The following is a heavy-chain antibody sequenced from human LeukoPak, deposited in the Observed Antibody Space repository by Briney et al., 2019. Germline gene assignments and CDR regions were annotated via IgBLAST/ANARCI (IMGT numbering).Heavy chain of an antibody. CDR1: GFTFSSYA. D-gene: IGHD6-19*01. V-gene: IGHV3-23*01. J-gene: IGHJ4*02. CDR2: ISGSGGTT. Sequence: GGSLRLSCAASGFTFSSYAMSWVRQAPGKGLEWVSAISGSGGTTYYADSVKGRFTISRDNSKNTLYLQMNSLRADDTAVYYCAKSWSQWLANFDYWGQGTLVTVSS. CDR3: AKSWSQWLANFDY.